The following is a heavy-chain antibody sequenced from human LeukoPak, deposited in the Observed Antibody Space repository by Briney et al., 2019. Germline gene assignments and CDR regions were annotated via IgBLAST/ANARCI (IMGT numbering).Heavy chain of an antibody. V-gene: IGHV1-24*01. CDR2: FDPEQAKT. D-gene: IGHD3-3*01. Sequence: ASVKVSCKVSADSLTDLNIRWVRQAPGKGLECLGGFDPEQAKTIYAQNFQGRVTMTEDASTDTAYMELNSLKSEDTAVYYCATRGGDFWSGFENWGQGTLVTVSS. J-gene: IGHJ4*02. CDR3: ATRGGDFWSGFEN. CDR1: ADSLTDLN.